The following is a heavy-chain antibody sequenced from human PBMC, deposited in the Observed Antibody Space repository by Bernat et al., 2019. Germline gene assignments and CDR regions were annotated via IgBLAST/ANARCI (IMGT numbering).Heavy chain of an antibody. J-gene: IGHJ4*02. CDR1: GFTFTSYW. CDR3: VRGARYSYQYDLYS. Sequence: EVQLVESGGGLVQPGGSLRLSCVASGFTFTSYWIHWVRQSPGKGLVWVSGTNSDGSNTGYVDSVKGGFTISRDNAKNTVYLQMNSLRVDDTAVYYCVRGARYSYQYDLYSWGEGNLVTVSS. CDR2: TNSDGSNT. D-gene: IGHD5-18*01. V-gene: IGHV3-74*01.